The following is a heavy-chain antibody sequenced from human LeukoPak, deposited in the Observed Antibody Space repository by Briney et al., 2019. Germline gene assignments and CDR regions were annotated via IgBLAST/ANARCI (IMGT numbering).Heavy chain of an antibody. J-gene: IGHJ4*02. V-gene: IGHV4-61*02. CDR1: GGSISSGGYY. CDR3: ARESVLGSGWYEDEY. D-gene: IGHD6-19*01. CDR2: IYSSGST. Sequence: SQTLSLTCTVSGGSISSGGYYWSWIRQPAGRGLEWIGRIYSSGSTNYDPSLKSRVTMSVDTSKNQFSLKLSSVTAADTAVYYCARESVLGSGWYEDEYWGQGTLVTVSS.